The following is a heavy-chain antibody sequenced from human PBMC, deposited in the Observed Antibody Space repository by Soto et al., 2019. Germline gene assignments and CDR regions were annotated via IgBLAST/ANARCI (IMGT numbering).Heavy chain of an antibody. CDR3: AKVSLGALTFTDYYYYGLDV. D-gene: IGHD1-26*01. CDR2: ISGGGGST. Sequence: EVQLLESGGGLVQPGGSLRLSCAASGFTFSTYAMNWVRQAPGKGLEWVSAISGGGGSTYYADSVKGRVTISRHNSKNTRCLQMNSLRAEDTAVYYCAKVSLGALTFTDYYYYGLDVWGQGTTVTVCS. J-gene: IGHJ6*02. CDR1: GFTFSTYA. V-gene: IGHV3-23*01.